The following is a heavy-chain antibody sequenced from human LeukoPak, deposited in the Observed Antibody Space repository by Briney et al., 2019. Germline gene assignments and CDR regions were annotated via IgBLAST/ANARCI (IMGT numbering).Heavy chain of an antibody. Sequence: ASVKVSCKASGYTFTSYYMHWVRQAPGQGLEWMGIINPSGGSTSYAQKFQGRVTMTRDTSTGTVYMELSSLRSEDTAVYYCARATVTTDALDIWGQGTMVTVSS. CDR2: INPSGGST. D-gene: IGHD4-17*01. V-gene: IGHV1-46*01. CDR3: ARATVTTDALDI. J-gene: IGHJ3*02. CDR1: GYTFTSYY.